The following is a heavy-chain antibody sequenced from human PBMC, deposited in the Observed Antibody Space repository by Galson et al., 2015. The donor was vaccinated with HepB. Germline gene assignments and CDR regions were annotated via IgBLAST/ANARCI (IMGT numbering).Heavy chain of an antibody. CDR3: AVNMRRGTSDY. CDR1: GFTISDYG. V-gene: IGHV3-23*01. J-gene: IGHJ4*02. Sequence: SLRLSCAVSGFTISDYGIDWVRLPPGKGLEWVSGIGSSGTIYYTDSVKGRFTISRDNSKNTVYLQMDSLSAEDTAQYYCAVNMRRGTSDYWGQGTLVTVSS. CDR2: IGSSGTI. D-gene: IGHD1-1*01.